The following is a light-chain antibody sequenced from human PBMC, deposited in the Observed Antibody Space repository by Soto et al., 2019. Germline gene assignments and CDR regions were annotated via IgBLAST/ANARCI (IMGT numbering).Light chain of an antibody. V-gene: IGKV3-20*01. CDR1: QSVSSSY. J-gene: IGKJ3*01. Sequence: EIVLTQSPGTLSLSPGERATFSCRASQSVSSSYLAWYQQKPGQAPRLLINGASSRATGIPDRFSGSGSGTDFTLTISRLEPEDFGVYYCQQYGSSPPPFGPGTKVDIK. CDR3: QQYGSSPPP. CDR2: GAS.